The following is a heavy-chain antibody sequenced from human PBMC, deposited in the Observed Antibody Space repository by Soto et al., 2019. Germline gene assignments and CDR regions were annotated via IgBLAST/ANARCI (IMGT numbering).Heavy chain of an antibody. CDR3: AREELNCGGDCFAF. Sequence: EVQLVESGGDLVQPGRSLRLSCAASGFTFSSYEFNWVRQAPGKGLEWISYIGTSSTNIYYADSVKGRFTSSRDNAKNALYLQMHSLRAEDTAIYYCAREELNCGGDCFAFWGQGTLVTVSS. J-gene: IGHJ4*02. D-gene: IGHD2-21*01. CDR2: IGTSSTNI. V-gene: IGHV3-48*03. CDR1: GFTFSSYE.